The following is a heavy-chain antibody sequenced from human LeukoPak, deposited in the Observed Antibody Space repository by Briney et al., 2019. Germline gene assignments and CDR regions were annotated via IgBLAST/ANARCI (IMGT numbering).Heavy chain of an antibody. CDR1: GGSISSYY. Sequence: KASETLSLTCTVSGGSISSYYWSWIRQPPGKGLEWVGYIYYTGSTNYNPSLKSRVTISVDPSKNQFSLKLSSLTAAATAVYYCARGGGTMIRGVSGNWFDPWGQGTLVTVSS. CDR2: IYYTGST. D-gene: IGHD3-10*01. CDR3: ARGGGTMIRGVSGNWFDP. V-gene: IGHV4-59*01. J-gene: IGHJ5*02.